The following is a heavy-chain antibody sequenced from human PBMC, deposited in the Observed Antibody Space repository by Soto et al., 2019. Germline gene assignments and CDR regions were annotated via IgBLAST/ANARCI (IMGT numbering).Heavy chain of an antibody. CDR3: ARAPRSIVATIPYYFDY. CDR2: MNPNSGNT. Sequence: QVQLVQSGAEVKKPGASVKVSCKASGYTFTSYDINWVRQATGQGLEWMGLMNPNSGNTGYAQKFQGRVTMTRNTSISTACMELSSLRSEDTAVYYCARAPRSIVATIPYYFDYWGQGTLVTVSS. CDR1: GYTFTSYD. D-gene: IGHD5-12*01. J-gene: IGHJ4*02. V-gene: IGHV1-8*01.